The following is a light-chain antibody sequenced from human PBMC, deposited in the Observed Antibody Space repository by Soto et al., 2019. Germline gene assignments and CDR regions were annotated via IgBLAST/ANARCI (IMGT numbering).Light chain of an antibody. Sequence: DIPMTQSPSTLSAFVGDRVTITCRASQTISNYLAWYQQKPGKAPNLLIYDASILESGVPSRFSGSGSGTEFTLIISSLQPDDFATYYCQQYISAYTFGQGTNLEI. CDR2: DAS. J-gene: IGKJ2*01. V-gene: IGKV1-5*01. CDR1: QTISNY. CDR3: QQYISAYT.